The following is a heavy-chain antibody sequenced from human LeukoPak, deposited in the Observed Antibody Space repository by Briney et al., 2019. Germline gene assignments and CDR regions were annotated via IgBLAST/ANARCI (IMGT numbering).Heavy chain of an antibody. J-gene: IGHJ6*03. CDR1: GGSISSYY. CDR2: IYYSGST. D-gene: IGHD3-3*01. CDR3: ARTPITIFGVVDYYYYMDV. Sequence: SETLSLTCTVSGGSISSYYWSWIRQPPGKGLEWIGYIYYSGSTNYNPPLKSRVTISVDTSKNQFSLKLSSVTAADTAVYYCARTPITIFGVVDYYYYMDVWGKGTTVTVSS. V-gene: IGHV4-59*01.